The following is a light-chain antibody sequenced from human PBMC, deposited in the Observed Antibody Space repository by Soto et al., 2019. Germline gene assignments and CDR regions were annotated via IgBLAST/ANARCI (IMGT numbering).Light chain of an antibody. Sequence: QSALTQPPSVSGAPGQRVTISCTGSRSNIGAGYDVHWYQRLPGTAPKVLIYGNSNRPSGVPDRFSGSKSGTSASLAITGLQAEDEADYYCQSYDSSLSGYVFGTGTKVTVL. J-gene: IGLJ1*01. CDR1: RSNIGAGYD. CDR2: GNS. CDR3: QSYDSSLSGYV. V-gene: IGLV1-40*01.